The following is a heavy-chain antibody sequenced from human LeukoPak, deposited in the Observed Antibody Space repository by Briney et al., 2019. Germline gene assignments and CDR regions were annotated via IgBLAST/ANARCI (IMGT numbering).Heavy chain of an antibody. V-gene: IGHV3-21*01. Sequence: WGSLRLSCAASGLSFSSYSMNWVRQAPGKGLEWVSYINEGSTYTYYAKSVRGRFTISRDNAKNSLYLQMNSLRGEDTAVYYCARDDAATARASGMDVWGKGTTVTVSS. CDR2: INEGSTYT. J-gene: IGHJ6*04. D-gene: IGHD6-6*01. CDR1: GLSFSSYS. CDR3: ARDDAATARASGMDV.